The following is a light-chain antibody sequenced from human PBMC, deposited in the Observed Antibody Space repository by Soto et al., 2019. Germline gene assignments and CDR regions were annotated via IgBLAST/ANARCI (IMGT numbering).Light chain of an antibody. CDR2: AAS. Sequence: DIQMTQSPSSLSASVGDRVTITCRASQSISSYLNWYQQKPGKAPKLLIYAASSLQSGVPSRFSGSGSGTDFTLTISSLQPEDFATYYCQQSYSFDGTFGQGTKVDIK. J-gene: IGKJ1*01. V-gene: IGKV1-39*01. CDR1: QSISSY. CDR3: QQSYSFDGT.